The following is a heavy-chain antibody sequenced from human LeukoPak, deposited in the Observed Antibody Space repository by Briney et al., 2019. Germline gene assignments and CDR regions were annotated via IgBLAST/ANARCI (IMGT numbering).Heavy chain of an antibody. CDR3: AKYMLPTTSRWFDP. CDR2: IGTTGDYT. Sequence: AGRSLRLSCAASGFTFSSYGMHWVRQASGKGLEWVSSIGTTGDYTYHADSVKGRFTISRDNSKNTLYLQMNSLRAEDTAVYYCAKYMLPTTSRWFDPWGQGTLVTVSS. D-gene: IGHD4/OR15-4a*01. V-gene: IGHV3-23*01. J-gene: IGHJ5*02. CDR1: GFTFSSYG.